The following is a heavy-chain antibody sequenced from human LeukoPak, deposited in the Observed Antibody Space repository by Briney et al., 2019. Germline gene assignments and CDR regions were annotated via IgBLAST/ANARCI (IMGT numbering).Heavy chain of an antibody. CDR1: GGTFSSYA. D-gene: IGHD3-16*01. CDR2: IIPIFGTA. J-gene: IGHJ6*02. V-gene: IGHV1-69*13. CDR3: ARGEAPGSVFGVMAV. Sequence: GASVKVSCKASGGTFSSYAISGVRQAPGQGLEWMGGIIPIFGTANYAQKFQGRVTITADESTSTAYMELSSLRSEDTAVYYCARGEAPGSVFGVMAVWGQGTAVTVSS.